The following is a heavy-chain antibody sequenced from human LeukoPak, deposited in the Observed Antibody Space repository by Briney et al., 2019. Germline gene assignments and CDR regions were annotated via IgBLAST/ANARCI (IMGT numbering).Heavy chain of an antibody. V-gene: IGHV1-18*01. CDR2: ISAYNGNT. CDR3: ARGLRRIAAAGTLDAFDI. CDR1: GYTFTSYG. J-gene: IGHJ3*02. D-gene: IGHD6-13*01. Sequence: GASVKVSCKASGYTFTSYGISWLRQAPGQGLEWMGWISAYNGNTNYAQKLQGRVTMTTDTSTSTAYMELRSLRSDDTAVYYCARGLRRIAAAGTLDAFDIWGQGTMVTVSS.